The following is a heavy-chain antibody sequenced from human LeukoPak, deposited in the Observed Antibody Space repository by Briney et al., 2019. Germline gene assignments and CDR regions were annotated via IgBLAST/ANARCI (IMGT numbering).Heavy chain of an antibody. CDR1: GGSISSGSYY. D-gene: IGHD2-15*01. CDR2: IYTTGST. J-gene: IGHJ4*02. V-gene: IGHV4-61*02. CDR3: ARRYCSGGSCYLYYFDY. Sequence: SETLSLTCTVSGGSISSGSYYWTWIRQPAGKGLEWIGRIYTTGSTNYNPSLKSRVTIPMDTSKNQFSLILSSVTAADTAVYYCARRYCSGGSCYLYYFDYWGQGTLVTVSS.